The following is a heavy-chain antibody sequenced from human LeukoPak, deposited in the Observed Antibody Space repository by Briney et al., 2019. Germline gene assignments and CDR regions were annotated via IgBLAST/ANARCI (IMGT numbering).Heavy chain of an antibody. D-gene: IGHD3-16*01. CDR3: AKEGSTTFREDFDC. J-gene: IGHJ4*02. Sequence: GRSLRLSCVASGFTFSRYGMHWVRQAPGKGLEWVAVASSDGDTTYYADSVKGRFTISRDNSRNTLYLQMNSLRAEDTAVYYCAKEGSTTFREDFDCWGQGTQVIVSS. V-gene: IGHV3-30*18. CDR1: GFTFSRYG. CDR2: ASSDGDTT.